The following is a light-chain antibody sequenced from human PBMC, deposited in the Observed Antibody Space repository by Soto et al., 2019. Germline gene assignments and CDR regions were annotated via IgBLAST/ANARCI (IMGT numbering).Light chain of an antibody. Sequence: DIQMTQSPSSLSASVGDRVTVTCRASQDITNYLAWYQQKPGKVPECLIYDASTLQSGVPSRFSGSGSGTDFTLTISSLQPEDVATYYCQKYNGAPPWTFGQGTKVDIK. CDR1: QDITNY. CDR2: DAS. V-gene: IGKV1-27*01. J-gene: IGKJ1*01. CDR3: QKYNGAPPWT.